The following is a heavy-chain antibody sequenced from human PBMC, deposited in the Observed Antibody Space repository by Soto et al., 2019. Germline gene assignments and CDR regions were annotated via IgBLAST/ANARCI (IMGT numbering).Heavy chain of an antibody. CDR1: GFTFSSYG. V-gene: IGHV3-33*01. J-gene: IGHJ5*02. Sequence: GGSLRLSCTASGFTFSSYGMHWVRQAPGKGLEWVAVIWYDGSNKYYADSVKGRFTISRDNSKNTLYLQMNSLRAEDTAVYYCARDEIPMVTGSLDPWGQGTLVTVSS. CDR2: IWYDGSNK. D-gene: IGHD5-18*01. CDR3: ARDEIPMVTGSLDP.